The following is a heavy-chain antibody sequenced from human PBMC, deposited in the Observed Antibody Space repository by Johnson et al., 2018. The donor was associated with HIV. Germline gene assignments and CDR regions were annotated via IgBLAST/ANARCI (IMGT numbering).Heavy chain of an antibody. CDR2: IWYDGSNK. CDR1: GFTLRNYA. CDR3: AKRYTSSGGVFDI. V-gene: IGHV3-33*03. Sequence: VQLVESGGGLVQPGGSLRLSCAASGFTLRNYAMDWVRQAPGKGLEWVAVIWYDGSNKYYADSVKGRFTISRDNSKNSLYLQMNSLRAEDTAVYYCAKRYTSSGGVFDIWGQGTMVSVSS. J-gene: IGHJ3*02. D-gene: IGHD6-6*01.